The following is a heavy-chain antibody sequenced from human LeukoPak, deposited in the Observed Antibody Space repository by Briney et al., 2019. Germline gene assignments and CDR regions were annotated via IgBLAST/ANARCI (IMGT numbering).Heavy chain of an antibody. CDR2: IKQEGSEK. D-gene: IGHD3-22*01. Sequence: GASVKVSCKASGYTFTSYGISWVRQAPGKGLEWVANIKQEGSEKYYVDSVKGRFTISRDESTNTLFLLMNSLRTDDTATYYCARLKYSHDSSGHTADYWGRGTLVTVSS. V-gene: IGHV3-7*01. CDR1: GYTFTSYG. CDR3: ARLKYSHDSSGHTADY. J-gene: IGHJ4*02.